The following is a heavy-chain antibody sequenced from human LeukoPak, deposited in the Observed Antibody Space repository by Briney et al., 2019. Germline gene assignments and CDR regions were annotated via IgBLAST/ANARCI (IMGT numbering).Heavy chain of an antibody. CDR3: ARERRYGDYVPYYMDV. D-gene: IGHD4-17*01. CDR1: GGTFSSYA. Sequence: SVKVSCKASGGTFSSYAISWVRQAPGQGLEWMGRIIPIFGTANYAQRFQGRVTITTDESTSTAYMELSSLRSEDTAVYYCARERRYGDYVPYYMDVWGKGTTVTVSS. J-gene: IGHJ6*03. CDR2: IIPIFGTA. V-gene: IGHV1-69*05.